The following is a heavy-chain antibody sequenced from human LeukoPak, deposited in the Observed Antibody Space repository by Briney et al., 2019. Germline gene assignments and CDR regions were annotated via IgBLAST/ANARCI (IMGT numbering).Heavy chain of an antibody. CDR2: ISAYNGNT. V-gene: IGHV1-18*01. Sequence: ASVKVSCKASGYTFTSYGVSWVRQAPGQGLEWMGWISAYNGNTNYAQKLQGRVTMTTNTSTSTACMELRSLRSDDTAVHYCARGPAYYYGSGSYPPEYDYWGQGTLVTVSS. D-gene: IGHD3-10*01. CDR1: GYTFTSYG. J-gene: IGHJ4*02. CDR3: ARGPAYYYGSGSYPPEYDY.